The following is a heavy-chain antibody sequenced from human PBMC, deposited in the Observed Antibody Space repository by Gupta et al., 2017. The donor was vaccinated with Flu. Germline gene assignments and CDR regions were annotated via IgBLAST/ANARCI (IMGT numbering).Heavy chain of an antibody. D-gene: IGHD3-3*01. V-gene: IGHV3-49*03. Sequence: EVQLVESGGGLVQPGRSLRLSCTASGFTFGDYAMSWFRQAPGKGLGWVGFIRSKAYGGTTVYAASVKGKFTISRDDYKSLAYLQMNSLKTEDTAVYYCTSLGRDYDFWSGYLAGGMDVWGQGTTVTVSS. CDR1: GFTFGDYA. J-gene: IGHJ6*02. CDR3: TSLGRDYDFWSGYLAGGMDV. CDR2: IRSKAYGGTT.